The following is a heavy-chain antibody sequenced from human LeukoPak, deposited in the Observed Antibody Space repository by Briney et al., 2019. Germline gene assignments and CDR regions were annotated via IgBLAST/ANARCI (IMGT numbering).Heavy chain of an antibody. CDR1: GFRFSSYS. CDR3: ARDCSSTPKVGYNWFDP. D-gene: IGHD2-2*01. CDR2: ISVSSSTI. Sequence: GGSLRLPCAASGFRFSSYSMNWVRQAPGKGLEWLAYISVSSSTIYYGDSVKGRVTISRDDAKNSLFLQMNSLRAEDTAVYYCARDCSSTPKVGYNWFDPWGQGTLVIVSS. V-gene: IGHV3-48*01. J-gene: IGHJ5*02.